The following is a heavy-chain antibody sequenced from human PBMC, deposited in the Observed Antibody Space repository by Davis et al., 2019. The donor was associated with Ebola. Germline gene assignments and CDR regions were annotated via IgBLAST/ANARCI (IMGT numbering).Heavy chain of an antibody. CDR3: ARVGGSGYHLNYFDY. CDR1: GASISSGGYF. D-gene: IGHD3-22*01. J-gene: IGHJ4*02. Sequence: MPSETLSLTCTVSGASISSGGYFWSWIRQSPGKGLEWIGYIYYSGGTYYNPSLKSRITISVDTSKNQFSLKLSSVTAADTAVYYCARVGGSGYHLNYFDYWGQGTLVTVSS. CDR2: IYYSGGT. V-gene: IGHV4-31*03.